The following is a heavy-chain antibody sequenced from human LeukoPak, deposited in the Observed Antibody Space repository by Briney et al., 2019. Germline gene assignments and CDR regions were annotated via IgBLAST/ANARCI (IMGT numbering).Heavy chain of an antibody. J-gene: IGHJ4*02. CDR2: ISYDGSNK. Sequence: PGGSLRLSCAASGFTFSSYAMHWVRQVPGKGLEWVAVISYDGSNKFYADSVKGRFTISRDNSKNTLYLQMNSLGAEDTAVYYCAKGGRGYCTNGVCYDFDYWGQGTLVTVSS. V-gene: IGHV3-30*04. CDR1: GFTFSSYA. D-gene: IGHD2-8*01. CDR3: AKGGRGYCTNGVCYDFDY.